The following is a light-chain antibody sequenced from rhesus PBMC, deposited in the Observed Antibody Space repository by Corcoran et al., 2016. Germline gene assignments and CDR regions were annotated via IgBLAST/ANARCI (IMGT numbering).Light chain of an antibody. CDR2: GAS. CDR3: LRSSNWPRT. CDR1: QSVSSH. Sequence: IVMTQSPATLALSPGERATLSCRASQSVSSHLAWYQQKPGQAPRLRIYGASPRAPGIPDRFSGGGSGKVFTLTISSLEPEDVGVYFCLRSSNWPRTFGQGTKVEIK. J-gene: IGKJ1*01. V-gene: IGKV3-24*04.